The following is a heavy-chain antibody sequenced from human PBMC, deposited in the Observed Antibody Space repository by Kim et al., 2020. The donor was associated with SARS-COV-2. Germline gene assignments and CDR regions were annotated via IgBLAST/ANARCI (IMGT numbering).Heavy chain of an antibody. CDR3: ARDLTYDILTYGRVREILYYYYGMDV. CDR2: ISAYNGNT. J-gene: IGHJ6*02. Sequence: ASVKVSCKASGYTFTSYGISWVRQAPGQGLEWMGWISAYNGNTNYAQKLQGRVTMTTDTSTSTAYMELRSLRSDDTAMYYCARDLTYDILTYGRVREILYYYYGMDVWGQGTTVTVSS. CDR1: GYTFTSYG. D-gene: IGHD3-9*01. V-gene: IGHV1-18*01.